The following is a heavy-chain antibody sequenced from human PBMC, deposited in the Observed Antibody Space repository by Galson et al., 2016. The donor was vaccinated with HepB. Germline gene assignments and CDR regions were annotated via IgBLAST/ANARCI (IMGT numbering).Heavy chain of an antibody. V-gene: IGHV3-7*01. Sequence: SLRLSRAASGFTFSSCWMTWVRQAPGKGLEWVANIKQDGSEKYYVDSVKGRFTISRDNAKNSLYLQMNSLRAEDTAVYYCAREGLSDYGDYKYYYYALDVWGQGTTVTVSS. CDR1: GFTFSSCW. D-gene: IGHD4-17*01. J-gene: IGHJ6*02. CDR2: IKQDGSEK. CDR3: AREGLSDYGDYKYYYYALDV.